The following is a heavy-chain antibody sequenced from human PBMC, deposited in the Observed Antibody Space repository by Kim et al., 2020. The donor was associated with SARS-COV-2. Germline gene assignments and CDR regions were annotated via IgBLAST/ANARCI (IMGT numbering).Heavy chain of an antibody. D-gene: IGHD3-10*01. CDR3: ARTIPPSITMIRGQSWGTDY. Sequence: GGSLRLSCAASGFTFRSYSMNWVRQAPGKGLEWVSSITSSSNYIYYADSVQGRFTISRDNAKNSLYLQMNSLRAEDTAVYYCARTIPPSITMIRGQSWGTDYWGQGTLVTVSS. CDR1: GFTFRSYS. CDR2: ITSSSNYI. J-gene: IGHJ4*02. V-gene: IGHV3-21*01.